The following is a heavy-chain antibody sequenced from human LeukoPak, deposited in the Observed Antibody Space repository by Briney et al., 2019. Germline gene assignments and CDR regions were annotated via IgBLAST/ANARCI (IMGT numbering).Heavy chain of an antibody. J-gene: IGHJ6*04. V-gene: IGHV1-18*04. Sequence: ASVKVSCKAPGYTFTAYGISRVRQAPGQGLEWMGWISGYNGNTKYVQKFQGRVTMTTDTPTSTVYMELRSLRSDDTAVYYCARDHWSGSGFRLYGMDVWGKGTTVTVSS. CDR2: ISGYNGNT. CDR1: GYTFTAYG. CDR3: ARDHWSGSGFRLYGMDV. D-gene: IGHD3-10*01.